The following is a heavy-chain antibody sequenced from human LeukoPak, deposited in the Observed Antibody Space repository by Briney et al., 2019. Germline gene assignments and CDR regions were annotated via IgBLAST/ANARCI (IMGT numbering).Heavy chain of an antibody. CDR2: ISSSSSYI. CDR3: AILEARWLPLDFDY. V-gene: IGHV3-21*01. CDR1: GFTFSSYS. D-gene: IGHD5-24*01. Sequence: PGGSLRLSCAASGFTFSSYSMNWVRQAPGKGLEWVSAISSSSSYIYYADSVKGRFTISRDNAKNSLYLQMNSLRAEDTAVYYCAILEARWLPLDFDYWGQGTLVTVSS. J-gene: IGHJ4*02.